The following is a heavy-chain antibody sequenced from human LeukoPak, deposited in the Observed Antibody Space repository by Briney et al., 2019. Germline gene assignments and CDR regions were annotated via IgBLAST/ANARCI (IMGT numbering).Heavy chain of an antibody. CDR1: GYTFTSYG. Sequence: ASVKVSCKASGYTFTSYGISWVRRAPGQGLEWMGWISAYNGNTNYAQKLQGRVTMTTDTSTSTAYMELRSLRSDDTAMYYCASSGSYFLDAFDIWGQGTMVTVSS. V-gene: IGHV1-18*01. CDR3: ASSGSYFLDAFDI. J-gene: IGHJ3*02. D-gene: IGHD1-26*01. CDR2: ISAYNGNT.